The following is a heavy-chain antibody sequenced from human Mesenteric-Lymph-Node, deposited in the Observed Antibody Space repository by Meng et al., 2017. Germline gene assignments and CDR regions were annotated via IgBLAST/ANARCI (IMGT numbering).Heavy chain of an antibody. J-gene: IGHJ3*02. CDR2: ISGSGGST. CDR1: GFTFSSYA. Sequence: GESLKISCAASGFTFSSYAMSWVRQAPGKGLEWVSAISGSGGSTYYADSVKGRFTISRDNSKNTLYLQMNSLRAENTAVYYCAKAQYHYYDSSWFVSDAFDIWGQGTMVTVSS. CDR3: AKAQYHYYDSSWFVSDAFDI. D-gene: IGHD3-22*01. V-gene: IGHV3-23*01.